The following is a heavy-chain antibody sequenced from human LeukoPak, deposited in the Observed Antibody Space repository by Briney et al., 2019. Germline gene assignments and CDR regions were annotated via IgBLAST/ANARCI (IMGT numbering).Heavy chain of an antibody. CDR2: IIPIFGTA. CDR3: ARTPPPFEYSSSSGNYYYYMDV. Sequence: SVKVSCKASGGTFSSYAISWVRQAPGQGLEWMGGIIPIFGTANYAQKFQGRVTITTDESTSTAYMELSSLRSEDTAVYYCARTPPPFEYSSSSGNYYYYMDVWGKGTTVTVSS. V-gene: IGHV1-69*05. J-gene: IGHJ6*03. CDR1: GGTFSSYA. D-gene: IGHD6-6*01.